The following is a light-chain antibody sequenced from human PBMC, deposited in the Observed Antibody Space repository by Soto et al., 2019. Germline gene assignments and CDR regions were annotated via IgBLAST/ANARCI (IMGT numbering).Light chain of an antibody. J-gene: IGKJ1*01. CDR3: QKYSMAPLT. V-gene: IGKV3-20*01. CDR2: GAS. CDR1: LTISDNY. Sequence: EIVLTHSPGALSLSPGERATLSCRASLTISDNYLAWYQQKAGQAPRLVIFGASSRATGIPDRFSASGSGTDFTLTISRLEPEDFAVYYCQKYSMAPLTFGQGNTGDIK.